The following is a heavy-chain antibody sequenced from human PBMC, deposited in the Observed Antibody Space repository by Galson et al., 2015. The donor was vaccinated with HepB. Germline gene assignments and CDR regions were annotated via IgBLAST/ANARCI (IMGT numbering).Heavy chain of an antibody. CDR1: GDSVSSNSAA. V-gene: IGHV6-1*01. CDR3: ARHRAHWGEAFEI. CDR2: TSYRSKWYN. D-gene: IGHD7-27*01. J-gene: IGHJ3*02. Sequence: CAISGDSVSSNSAAWNWVRQSPSRGLEWLGRTSYRSKWYNDYAISVKSRITINPDTSKNQFSLQLNSVTPDDTAVYYCARHRAHWGEAFEIWGQGTMVTVSS.